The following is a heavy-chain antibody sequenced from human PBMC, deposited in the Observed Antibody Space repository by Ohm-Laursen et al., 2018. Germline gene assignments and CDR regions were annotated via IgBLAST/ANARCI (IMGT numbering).Heavy chain of an antibody. D-gene: IGHD2-8*01. Sequence: SETLSLTWAVSGYFISSDCYWGWIRQSPGKGLEWIGYMYHTGSTYYNPSLKSRVTISVDTSKNQFSLKLSSVTAADTAVYYCARCTTEIDYWGQGTLVSVSS. J-gene: IGHJ4*02. CDR1: GYFISSDCY. CDR3: ARCTTEIDY. V-gene: IGHV4-38-2*01. CDR2: MYHTGST.